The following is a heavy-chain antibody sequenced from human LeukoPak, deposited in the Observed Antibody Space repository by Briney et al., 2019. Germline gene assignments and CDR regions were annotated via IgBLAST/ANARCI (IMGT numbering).Heavy chain of an antibody. J-gene: IGHJ4*02. Sequence: SETLSLTCTVSGGSISSGDYYWSWIRQPPGKGLEWIGYIYYSGSTYYNPSLKSRVTISVDTSKNQFSLKLSSVTAADTAVYYCARAPIPYCSSTSCYIGFFRSWGQGTLVTVSS. CDR2: IYYSGST. V-gene: IGHV4-30-4*08. D-gene: IGHD2-2*02. CDR3: ARAPIPYCSSTSCYIGFFRS. CDR1: GGSISSGDYY.